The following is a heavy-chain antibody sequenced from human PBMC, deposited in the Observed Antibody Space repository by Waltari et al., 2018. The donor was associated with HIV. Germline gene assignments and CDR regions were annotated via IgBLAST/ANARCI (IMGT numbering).Heavy chain of an antibody. CDR2: ISGSGGST. Sequence: EVQLLESGGGLVQPGGSLRLSCAASGFTFSSYAMSWVRQAPGKGLEWVSAISGSGGSTYYADSVKGRFTISRDNSKNTLYLQMNSLRAEDTAVYYCAKDLRGYGSGRKGAFDIWGQGTMVTVSS. J-gene: IGHJ3*02. D-gene: IGHD3-10*01. CDR1: GFTFSSYA. V-gene: IGHV3-23*01. CDR3: AKDLRGYGSGRKGAFDI.